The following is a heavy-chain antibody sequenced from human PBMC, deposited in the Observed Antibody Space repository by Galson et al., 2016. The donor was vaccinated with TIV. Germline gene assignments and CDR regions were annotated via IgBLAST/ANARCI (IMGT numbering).Heavy chain of an antibody. D-gene: IGHD2-2*01. V-gene: IGHV3-48*03. J-gene: IGHJ4*02. CDR1: GFTFSSYE. CDR2: IIDSGSST. CDR3: ARGRGYCDTTSCYVDY. Sequence: SLRLSCAASGFTFSSYEMNWVRQAPGKRLEWVSYIIDSGSSTYYADSVKGRFTISRDNAKNSVYLQMNSLRAEDTAVYYCARGRGYCDTTSCYVDYWGQGTLVTVSS.